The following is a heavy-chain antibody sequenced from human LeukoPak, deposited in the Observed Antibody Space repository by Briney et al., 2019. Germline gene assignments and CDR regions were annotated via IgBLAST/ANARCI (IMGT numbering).Heavy chain of an antibody. Sequence: GGSLRLTCAASGFTFSSYSMNWVRQAPGKGLEWVSSISSSSSYIYYADSVKGRFTISRDNAKNSLYLQMNSLRAEDTAVYYCARDPGGYYGSNYWGQGTLVTVSS. D-gene: IGHD3-10*01. CDR1: GFTFSSYS. CDR2: ISSSSSYI. CDR3: ARDPGGYYGSNY. J-gene: IGHJ4*02. V-gene: IGHV3-21*01.